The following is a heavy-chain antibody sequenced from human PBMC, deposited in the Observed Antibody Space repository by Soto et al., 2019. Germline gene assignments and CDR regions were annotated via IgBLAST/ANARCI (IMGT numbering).Heavy chain of an antibody. D-gene: IGHD3-22*01. Sequence: VQMVESGGGVVHPGGSLRLSCAVSGFTFADYAVHWVRQSAGKGLEWVSFINADGSEKYYADSVRGRFTISRDNSKDSFYLQMNSLRLEDTAMYYCATAKFYYDSSPYDSWGQGTLVTVSS. CDR2: INADGSEK. J-gene: IGHJ4*02. V-gene: IGHV3-43*02. CDR1: GFTFADYA. CDR3: ATAKFYYDSSPYDS.